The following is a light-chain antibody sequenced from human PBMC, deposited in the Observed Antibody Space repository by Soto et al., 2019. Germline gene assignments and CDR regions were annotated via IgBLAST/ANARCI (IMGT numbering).Light chain of an antibody. Sequence: EIVMTQSPATLSVSPGERATLSCRASQSVSSNLAWYQQKPCQAPRLLIYGASTRATGIPARFSGSGSGTELTLTISSLQSEDFAVYYCQQYNNWPPMYTFGQGTKLEIK. CDR2: GAS. CDR1: QSVSSN. V-gene: IGKV3-15*01. J-gene: IGKJ2*01. CDR3: QQYNNWPPMYT.